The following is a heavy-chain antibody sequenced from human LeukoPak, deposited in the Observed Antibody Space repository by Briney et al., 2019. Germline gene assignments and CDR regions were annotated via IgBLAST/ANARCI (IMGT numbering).Heavy chain of an antibody. CDR1: GFTFSSYA. V-gene: IGHV3-30-3*01. J-gene: IGHJ6*02. CDR3: ARPEPYYYYYGMDV. CDR2: VSYDGSNK. Sequence: PGGSLRLSCAASGFTFSSYAMHWVRQAPGKGLEWVAVVSYDGSNKYYADSVKGRFTISRDNSKNTLYLQMDSLRPEDTAVYYCARPEPYYYYYGMDVWGQGTTVTVSS. D-gene: IGHD1-14*01.